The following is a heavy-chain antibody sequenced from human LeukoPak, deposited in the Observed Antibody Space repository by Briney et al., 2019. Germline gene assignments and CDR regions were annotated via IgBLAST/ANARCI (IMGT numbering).Heavy chain of an antibody. J-gene: IGHJ4*02. CDR2: IWYDGSNK. V-gene: IGHV3-33*01. Sequence: GRSLRLSCVASGITFSNYGMHWVRQAPGKGLEWVAGIWYDGSNKNYVDSVKGRFTISRDNSKNTLFLEMSSLRVEDTAMYYCTTRSPARYCSDGACYSSADYWGQGTLVTVSS. CDR1: GITFSNYG. CDR3: TTRSPARYCSDGACYSSADY. D-gene: IGHD2-15*01.